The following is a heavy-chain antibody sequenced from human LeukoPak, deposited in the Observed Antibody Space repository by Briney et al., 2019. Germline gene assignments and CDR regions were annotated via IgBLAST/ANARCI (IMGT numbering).Heavy chain of an antibody. CDR3: ANSANYGGNSGFFDY. J-gene: IGHJ4*02. D-gene: IGHD4-23*01. CDR1: GGSISSSSYY. Sequence: PSETLFLTCTVSGGSISSSSYYWGWIRQPPGKGLEWIGSLYYSGSTHYNPSLKSRVTISVDTSKNQFSLKLSSVTAADTAVYYCANSANYGGNSGFFDYWGQGTLVTVSS. CDR2: LYYSGST. V-gene: IGHV4-39*01.